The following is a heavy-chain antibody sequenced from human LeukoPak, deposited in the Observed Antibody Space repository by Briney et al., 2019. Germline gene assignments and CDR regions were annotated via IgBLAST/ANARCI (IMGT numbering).Heavy chain of an antibody. CDR1: GFTFSVYG. CDR2: IYYDGSIE. J-gene: IGHJ5*02. D-gene: IGHD2-8*01. Sequence: GGSLRLSCAASGFTFSVYGMHWVRQAPGKGLEWGAFIYYDGSIEYYVDPVKGRFTISRDNSKNTLFLQLNNLRAEDTAVYYCARDGSTNYQNWFDPWGQGTLVTVSS. V-gene: IGHV3-33*01. CDR3: ARDGSTNYQNWFDP.